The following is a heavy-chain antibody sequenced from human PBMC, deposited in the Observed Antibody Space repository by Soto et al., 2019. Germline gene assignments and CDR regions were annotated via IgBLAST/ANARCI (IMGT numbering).Heavy chain of an antibody. CDR3: ARERSGNASMDV. CDR1: GYTFTSYD. D-gene: IGHD1-1*01. Sequence: HVQLVQSGAEVKKPGASVKVSCKASGYTFTSYDINWVRQAPGQGLEWMGWMNPNSGNTGYAQKFQGIVTMTRNTSIITPYMELSSMRSEDTSVYYCARERSGNASMDVCGQGTKVTV. CDR2: MNPNSGNT. J-gene: IGHJ6*02. V-gene: IGHV1-8*01.